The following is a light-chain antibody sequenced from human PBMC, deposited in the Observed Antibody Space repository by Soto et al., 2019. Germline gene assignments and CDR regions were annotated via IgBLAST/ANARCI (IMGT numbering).Light chain of an antibody. V-gene: IGKV1-5*03. CDR2: KAS. J-gene: IGKJ1*01. CDR1: QTVTDW. CDR3: QQYHTYSRT. Sequence: DIQMTQSPSTLSASVGDRVTITCRASQTVTDWLAWYQQKPGKAPKLLIYKASSLESGVPSRFSGSGSGTQFTLTISSLQPDDSATYYCQQYHTYSRTFGQGTKVDIK.